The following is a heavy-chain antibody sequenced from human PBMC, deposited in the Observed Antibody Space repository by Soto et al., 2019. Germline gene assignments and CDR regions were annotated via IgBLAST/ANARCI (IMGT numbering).Heavy chain of an antibody. J-gene: IGHJ4*02. CDR1: GFTFSSYG. CDR3: AKVPGYSSSWLIDY. CDR2: ISYDGSNK. D-gene: IGHD6-13*01. V-gene: IGHV3-30*18. Sequence: QVQLVESGGGVVQPGRSLRLSCAASGFTFSSYGMHWVRQAPGKGLEWVAVISYDGSNKYYADSVKGRFTISRDNSKNTLYLQMNSLRAEDTAVYYCAKVPGYSSSWLIDYWGQGTLVTVSS.